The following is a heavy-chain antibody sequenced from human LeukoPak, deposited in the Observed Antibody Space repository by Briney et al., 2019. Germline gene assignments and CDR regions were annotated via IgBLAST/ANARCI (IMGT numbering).Heavy chain of an antibody. D-gene: IGHD3-10*01. V-gene: IGHV3-23*01. Sequence: GGSLRLSCAASGFTFSSYAMSWVRQAPGKGLEWVSAISGSGGSTNYADSVKGRFTISRDNSKNTLYLQMNNLRAEDTAVYYCAKGYHYASKGENYFDYWGQGTLVTVSS. CDR1: GFTFSSYA. CDR2: ISGSGGST. CDR3: AKGYHYASKGENYFDY. J-gene: IGHJ4*02.